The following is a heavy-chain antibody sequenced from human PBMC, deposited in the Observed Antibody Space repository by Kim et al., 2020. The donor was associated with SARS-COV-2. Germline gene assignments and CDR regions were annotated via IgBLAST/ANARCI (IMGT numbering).Heavy chain of an antibody. CDR1: GGSISSSSYY. Sequence: SETLSLTCTVSGGSISSSSYYWGWIRQPPGKGLEWIGSIYYSGSTYYNPSLKSRVTISVDTSKNQFSLKLSSVTAADTAVYYCARRPQGLPRSYYYYLD. CDR3: ARRPQGLPRSYYYYLD. D-gene: IGHD4-17*01. V-gene: IGHV4-39*01. CDR2: IYYSGST. J-gene: IGHJ6*03.